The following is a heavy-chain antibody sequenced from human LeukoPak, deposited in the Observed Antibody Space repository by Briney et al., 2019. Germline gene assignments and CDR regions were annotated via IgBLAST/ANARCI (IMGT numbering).Heavy chain of an antibody. V-gene: IGHV5-51*01. CDR3: ARRVSYYHGMDV. Sequence: GESLKISCKGSGYSFTIYWIAWVRQMPGKGLEWMGIIYPGDSDTRYSPSSQGQVTISADKSISTAYLQLSSLKASDTAIYYCARRVSYYHGMDVWGQGTTVTVSS. J-gene: IGHJ6*02. CDR1: GYSFTIYW. CDR2: IYPGDSDT.